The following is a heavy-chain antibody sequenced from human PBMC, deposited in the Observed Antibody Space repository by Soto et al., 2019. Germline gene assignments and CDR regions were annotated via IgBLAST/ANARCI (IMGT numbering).Heavy chain of an antibody. CDR1: GFTFSNAW. CDR2: IKSKTDGGTT. J-gene: IGHJ4*02. V-gene: IGHV3-15*07. Sequence: EVQLVESGGGLVKPGGSLRLSCAASGFTFSNAWMNWVRQAPGKGLEWVGRIKSKTDGGTTDYAAPVKGRFTISRDDSKNTLYLQMNSLETEDTAVYYCTSNGYDFWSGYSGYFDYWGQGTLVTVSS. CDR3: TSNGYDFWSGYSGYFDY. D-gene: IGHD3-3*01.